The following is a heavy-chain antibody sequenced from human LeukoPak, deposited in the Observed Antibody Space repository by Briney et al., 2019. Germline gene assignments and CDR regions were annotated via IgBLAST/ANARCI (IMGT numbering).Heavy chain of an antibody. V-gene: IGHV3-23*01. CDR1: GFTFSNYA. CDR2: ISGSGGST. D-gene: IGHD4-23*01. CDR3: AKDDGGNSLLGAFDI. J-gene: IGHJ3*02. Sequence: GGSLRLSCAASGFTFSNYAMSWVRQAPGKGLEWVSAISGSGGSTYFADSVKGRFTISRDNSKNTLYLQVNSLRAEDTAVYYCAKDDGGNSLLGAFDIWGQGTMVTVSS.